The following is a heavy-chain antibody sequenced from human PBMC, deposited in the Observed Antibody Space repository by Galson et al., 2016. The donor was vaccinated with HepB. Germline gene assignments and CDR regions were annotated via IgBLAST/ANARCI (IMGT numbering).Heavy chain of an antibody. CDR3: ARCSGEHIGFDASDI. D-gene: IGHD2-21*01. V-gene: IGHV2-70*04. CDR1: GFSLSTSRVR. CDR2: IDWDDYK. Sequence: PALVKPTQTLTLTCTFSGFSLSTSRVRVSWVRQPPGKALEWLGRIDWDDYKLYTASLKTRLTISKDTSKNQVVLRMTNLDPMDTATYYCARCSGEHIGFDASDIWGQGIMVTVSS. J-gene: IGHJ3*02.